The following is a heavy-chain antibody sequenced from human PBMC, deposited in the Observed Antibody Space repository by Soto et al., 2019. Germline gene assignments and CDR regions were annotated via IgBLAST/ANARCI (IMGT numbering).Heavy chain of an antibody. CDR3: ARGDRGGSGSPASYYYSGLDV. J-gene: IGHJ6*02. V-gene: IGHV3-23*01. CDR2: VSAGGDMT. D-gene: IGHD3-10*01. Sequence: DVQLLESGGHLVQPGGSLRLSCAASGFTFSSYAMSWVRQAPGKGLEWGSSVSAGGDMTYYSDSVKGRFTISRDDSNNALVLQMNSLRIEDTALYYCARGDRGGSGSPASYYYSGLDVWGQGTTVTVS. CDR1: GFTFSSYA.